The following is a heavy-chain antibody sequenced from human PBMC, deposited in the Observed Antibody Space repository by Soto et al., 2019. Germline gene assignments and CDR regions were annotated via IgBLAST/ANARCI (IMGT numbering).Heavy chain of an antibody. Sequence: GGSLRLSCAASGFTFSSYGMHWVRQAPGKGLEWVAVIWYDGSNKYYADSVKGRFTISRDNSKNTLYLQMNSLRAEDTAVYYCARDRYPITMVRGVGMDVWGQGTTVTVSS. D-gene: IGHD3-10*01. V-gene: IGHV3-33*01. CDR3: ARDRYPITMVRGVGMDV. J-gene: IGHJ6*02. CDR2: IWYDGSNK. CDR1: GFTFSSYG.